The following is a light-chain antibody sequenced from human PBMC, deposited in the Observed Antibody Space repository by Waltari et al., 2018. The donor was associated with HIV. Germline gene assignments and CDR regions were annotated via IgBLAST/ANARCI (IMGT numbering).Light chain of an antibody. V-gene: IGLV2-14*01. CDR1: SSDAGGSNY. CDR2: EVS. Sequence: QSALTQPASVSGSPGQSITISCTGTSSDAGGSNYVSWYQQYPGKAPKLMIYEVSNRPSGVSNRFSGSKSVSTASLTISGLQAEDEADYYCNSYTKNNTWVFGGGTKLTVL. J-gene: IGLJ3*02. CDR3: NSYTKNNTWV.